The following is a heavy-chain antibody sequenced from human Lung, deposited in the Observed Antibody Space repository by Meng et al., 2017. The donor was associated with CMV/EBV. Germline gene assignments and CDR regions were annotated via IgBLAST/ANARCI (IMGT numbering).Heavy chain of an antibody. CDR1: GFAFSTYA. CDR3: AKIGSFTYYYYGMDV. Sequence: GESXKISXAASGFAFSTYAMSWVRQAPGKGLEWVSVIYSGGVATYYADSVKGRFTISRDNSNNTLFLQMDSLGAEDTAVYYCAKIGSFTYYYYGMDVWGQGTTVTVSS. J-gene: IGHJ6*02. CDR2: IYSGGVAT. V-gene: IGHV3-23*03. D-gene: IGHD1-26*01.